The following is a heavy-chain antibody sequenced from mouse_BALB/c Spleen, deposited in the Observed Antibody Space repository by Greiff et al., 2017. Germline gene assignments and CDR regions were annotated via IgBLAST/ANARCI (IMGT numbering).Heavy chain of an antibody. Sequence: EVHLVESGAELVKPGASVKLSCTASGFNIKDTYMHWVKQRPEQGLEWIGRIDPANGNTKYDPKFQGKATITADTSSNTAYLQLSSLTSEDTAVYYCAREGDYDLYYAMDYWGQGTSVTVSS. CDR3: AREGDYDLYYAMDY. CDR2: IDPANGNT. J-gene: IGHJ4*01. D-gene: IGHD2-4*01. CDR1: GFNIKDTY. V-gene: IGHV14-3*02.